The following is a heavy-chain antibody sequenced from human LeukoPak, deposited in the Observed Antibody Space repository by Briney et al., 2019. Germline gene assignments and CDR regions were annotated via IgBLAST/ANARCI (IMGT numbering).Heavy chain of an antibody. CDR1: GFILSNHW. Sequence: SLRLSCAASGFILSNHWMTWVRQAPGKGPEWVANMNKDGSERYYVDSVKGRFTISRDTAKNLLYLQMNSLRAEDTALYYCARNNDMDVWGQGTTVIVSS. V-gene: IGHV3-7*03. D-gene: IGHD1/OR15-1a*01. J-gene: IGHJ6*02. CDR2: MNKDGSER. CDR3: ARNNDMDV.